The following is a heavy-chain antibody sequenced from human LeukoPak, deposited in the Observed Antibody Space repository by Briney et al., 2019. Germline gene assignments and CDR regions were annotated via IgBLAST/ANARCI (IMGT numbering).Heavy chain of an antibody. J-gene: IGHJ4*02. CDR3: AKDRVALC. CDR2: LYYSENT. V-gene: IGHV4-59*13. CDR1: GDSISRDY. Sequence: SSETLSLTCNVSGDSISRDYWSWIRQPPGRGLEWIGYLYYSENTKYNPSLKSRVTISADTSKNQFSLRLTSVTAADTAIYYCAKDRVALCWGQGILVTVSS.